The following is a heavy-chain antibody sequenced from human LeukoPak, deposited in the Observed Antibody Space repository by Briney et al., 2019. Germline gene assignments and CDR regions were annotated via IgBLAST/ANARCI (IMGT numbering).Heavy chain of an antibody. CDR3: AKPSYFGSGSFDS. CDR1: GFTFSSYA. CDR2: ISGSGGDT. J-gene: IGHJ5*01. D-gene: IGHD3-10*01. V-gene: IGHV3-23*01. Sequence: GGSLRLSCAASGFTFSSYAVSWVRQAPGKGLEWVSAISGSGGDTYYADSVKGRFTISRDNSKSTLNLQMNSLRAEDTVVYYCAKPSYFGSGSFDSWGQGTLVTVSS.